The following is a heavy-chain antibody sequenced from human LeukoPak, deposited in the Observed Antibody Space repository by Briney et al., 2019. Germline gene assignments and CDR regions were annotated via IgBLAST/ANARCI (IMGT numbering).Heavy chain of an antibody. CDR2: IYYSGST. CDR3: ARAWAGNAFDI. D-gene: IGHD6-19*01. V-gene: IGHV4-59*01. CDR1: GGSISSYY. Sequence: SETLSLXCTVSGGSISSYYWSWIRLPPGKGLESIGYIYYSGSTNYNPSLKSRVTISVDTSKNQFSLKLSSVTAADTAVYYCARAWAGNAFDIWGQGTMVTVSS. J-gene: IGHJ3*02.